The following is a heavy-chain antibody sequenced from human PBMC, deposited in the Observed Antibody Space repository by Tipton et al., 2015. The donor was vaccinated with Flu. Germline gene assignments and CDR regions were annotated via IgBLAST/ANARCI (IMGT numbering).Heavy chain of an antibody. CDR3: ARDTGGYCTGSSCLPRFDY. D-gene: IGHD2-15*01. CDR1: GFTVSTSY. Sequence: AVSGFTVSTSYMSWVRQPPGKGLEWVSIVYDDGRTYYADSVEGRFTISRDNSKNTVYLVMNRLRVEDTAVYYCARDTGGYCTGSSCLPRFDYWGQGALVTVSS. J-gene: IGHJ4*02. CDR2: VYDDGRT. V-gene: IGHV3-53*01.